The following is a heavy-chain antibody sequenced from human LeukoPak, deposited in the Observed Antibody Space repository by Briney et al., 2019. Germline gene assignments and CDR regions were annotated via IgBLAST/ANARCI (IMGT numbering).Heavy chain of an antibody. CDR2: IYYSGST. Sequence: SETLSLTCTVSGGSISSYYWSWVRQPPGKGLEWIGYIYYSGSTNYNPSLKSRVTISVDTSKNQFSLKLSSVTAADTAVYYCARDGMRSGWSNYYYYYMDVWGKGTTVTVSS. CDR3: ARDGMRSGWSNYYYYYMDV. V-gene: IGHV4-59*01. J-gene: IGHJ6*03. CDR1: GGSISSYY. D-gene: IGHD6-19*01.